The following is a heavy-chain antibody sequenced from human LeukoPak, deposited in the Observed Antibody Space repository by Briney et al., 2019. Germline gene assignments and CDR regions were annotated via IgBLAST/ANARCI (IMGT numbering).Heavy chain of an antibody. Sequence: GGSLRLSCAASGFTFSSYEMNWVRQAPGKGLEWVSHISSSGTKICSADSVKGRFTISRDNAKNSLYLQMSSLRAEDTAVYYCARDKGGNSGWDYWGQGILVTVSS. J-gene: IGHJ4*02. V-gene: IGHV3-48*03. CDR2: ISSSGTKI. CDR3: ARDKGGNSGWDY. D-gene: IGHD6-19*01. CDR1: GFTFSSYE.